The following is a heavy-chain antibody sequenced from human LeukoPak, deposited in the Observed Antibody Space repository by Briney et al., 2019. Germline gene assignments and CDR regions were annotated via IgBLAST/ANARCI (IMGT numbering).Heavy chain of an antibody. Sequence: GGSLRLSCAASGLTVSSNYMSWVRQAPGKGLEWVSVIYSGGSTYYADSVKGRFTISRDNSKNTLYLQMNSLRAEDTAVYYCATAARYYYYMDVWGKGTTVTVSS. CDR1: GLTVSSNY. V-gene: IGHV3-66*02. CDR3: ATAARYYYYMDV. J-gene: IGHJ6*03. CDR2: IYSGGST. D-gene: IGHD6-13*01.